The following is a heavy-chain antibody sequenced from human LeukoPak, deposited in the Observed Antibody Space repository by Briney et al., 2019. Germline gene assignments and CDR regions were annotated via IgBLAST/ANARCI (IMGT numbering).Heavy chain of an antibody. CDR2: INPNSGGT. CDR1: GYTFTGYY. J-gene: IGHJ6*03. V-gene: IGHV1-2*02. Sequence: ASVKVSCKASGYTFTGYYMHWVRQAPGRGLEWMGWINPNSGGTNYAQKFQGRVTMTRDTSISTAYMELSRLRSDDTAVYYCARGRYSGLSIAARSLPYYMDVWGKGTTVTVSS. D-gene: IGHD6-6*01. CDR3: ARGRYSGLSIAARSLPYYMDV.